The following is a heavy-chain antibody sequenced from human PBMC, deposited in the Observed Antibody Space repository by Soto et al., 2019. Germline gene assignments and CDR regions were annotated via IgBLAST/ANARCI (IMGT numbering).Heavy chain of an antibody. CDR1: GFRFSEHS. Sequence: VVLVESGGGLVSPGGSLRLSCVASGFRFSEHSMNWVRQAPGKGLQWISYISSNSDKTYYADSVKGRFTVSRDNAKHALFLQMNSLRDDDTATYYCARLPKGSLVTAWGQGARVTVSS. J-gene: IGHJ4*02. V-gene: IGHV3-48*02. D-gene: IGHD2-21*02. CDR2: ISSNSDKT. CDR3: ARLPKGSLVTA.